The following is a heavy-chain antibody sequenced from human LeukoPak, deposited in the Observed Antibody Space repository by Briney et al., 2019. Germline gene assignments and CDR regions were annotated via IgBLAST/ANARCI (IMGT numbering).Heavy chain of an antibody. J-gene: IGHJ6*03. Sequence: GGSLRLSCAASGFTFSSYAMHWVRQAPGKGLEWVAIISYDGSNKYYADSVKGRFTISRDTSQNTLSLQMNSLRAEDTAVYYCAKIVGYYYMDVWGKGTTVTVSS. CDR1: GFTFSSYA. CDR3: AKIVGYYYMDV. D-gene: IGHD1-26*01. V-gene: IGHV3-30*04. CDR2: ISYDGSNK.